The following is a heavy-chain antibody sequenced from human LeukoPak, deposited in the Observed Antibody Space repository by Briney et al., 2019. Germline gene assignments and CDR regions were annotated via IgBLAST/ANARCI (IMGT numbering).Heavy chain of an antibody. D-gene: IGHD3-9*01. J-gene: IGHJ6*02. CDR1: GYIFTNYG. CDR2: ISAYNGNT. Sequence: GASVNVSCKASGYIFTNYGISWVRQAPGQGLEYMGWISAYNGNTDYAQKLQGRVTVTTDTSTSTAYMELRSLRSDDTAVYYCARGARYFDWGPLDVWGQGTTVTVSS. CDR3: ARGARYFDWGPLDV. V-gene: IGHV1-18*01.